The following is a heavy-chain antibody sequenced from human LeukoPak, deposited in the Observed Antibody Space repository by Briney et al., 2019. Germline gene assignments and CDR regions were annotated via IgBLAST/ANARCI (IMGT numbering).Heavy chain of an antibody. D-gene: IGHD3-10*01. CDR2: INPNSGGT. Sequence: GASVKVSCKASGYTFTGYYLHWVRQAPGQGLEWMGWINPNSGGTNYAQKFQGRVTMTRDTSISTAYMELSRLSSDDTAVYYCANTREITILRGVMSYFDYWGQGTLVTVSS. CDR1: GYTFTGYY. V-gene: IGHV1-2*02. J-gene: IGHJ4*02. CDR3: ANTREITILRGVMSYFDY.